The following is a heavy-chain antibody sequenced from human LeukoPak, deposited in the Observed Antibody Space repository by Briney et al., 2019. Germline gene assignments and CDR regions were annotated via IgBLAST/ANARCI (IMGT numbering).Heavy chain of an antibody. CDR3: VPITMVRRDTPPYFDY. Sequence: GGSLRLSCSASGFTFSSYAMHWVRQAPGKGLEYVSGIGSSGGSTYYADSVKGRFTISRDNSKNTLYLQMSSLRPEDTALYYCVPITMVRRDTPPYFDYWGQGTLVTVSS. J-gene: IGHJ4*02. D-gene: IGHD3-10*01. V-gene: IGHV3-64D*06. CDR2: IGSSGGST. CDR1: GFTFSSYA.